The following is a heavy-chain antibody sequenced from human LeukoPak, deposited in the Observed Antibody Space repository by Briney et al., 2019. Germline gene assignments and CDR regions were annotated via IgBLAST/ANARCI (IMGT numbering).Heavy chain of an antibody. CDR1: GFTFSSYG. V-gene: IGHV3-33*01. J-gene: IGHJ4*02. CDR3: ARDNYGSGSYYIDY. D-gene: IGHD3-10*01. Sequence: PGGSLRLSCAASGFTFSSYGMHWVRQAPGKGLEWVAVIWCDGSNKYYADSVKGRFTISRDNSKNTLYLQMNSLRAEDTAVYYCARDNYGSGSYYIDYWGQGTLVTVSS. CDR2: IWCDGSNK.